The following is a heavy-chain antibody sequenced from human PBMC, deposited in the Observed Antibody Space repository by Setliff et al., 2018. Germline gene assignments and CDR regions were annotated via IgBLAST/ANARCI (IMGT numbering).Heavy chain of an antibody. D-gene: IGHD5-18*01. CDR1: GFTFSSYA. V-gene: IGHV3-23*01. Sequence: GGSLRLSCAASGFTFSSYAMSWVRQAPGKGLEWVSAISARTGLTYYADSVKGRFTMSRDISKNTVYLHMTSLRAEDTAMDYCAKRGDTRTFDYWGQGTLVTVSS. J-gene: IGHJ4*02. CDR2: ISARTGLT. CDR3: AKRGDTRTFDY.